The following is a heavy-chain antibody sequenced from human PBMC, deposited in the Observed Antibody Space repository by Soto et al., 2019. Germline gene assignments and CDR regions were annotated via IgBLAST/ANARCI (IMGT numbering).Heavy chain of an antibody. CDR1: GYTFTGYY. CDR2: INPNSGGT. J-gene: IGHJ4*02. V-gene: IGHV1-2*04. D-gene: IGHD1-20*01. CDR3: ARDGDITGSNLYFDY. Sequence: ASVKVSCQASGYTFTGYYMHWVRQAPGQGLEWMGWINPNSGGTNYAQKFQGWVTMTRDTSISTAYMELSRLRSDDTAVYYCARDGDITGSNLYFDYWGQGTLVTVSS.